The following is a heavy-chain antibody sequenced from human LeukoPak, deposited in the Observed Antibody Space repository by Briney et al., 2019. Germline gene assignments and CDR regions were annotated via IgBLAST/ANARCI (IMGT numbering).Heavy chain of an antibody. CDR3: SKDNTPRYYYDSSSVYDY. CDR2: ISWNSGDV. V-gene: IGHV3-9*01. Sequence: GGSLRLSCAASGFTFDGYAMHWVRQAPGKGLEWVSGISWNSGDVDYADAVKGRFTISRDNAKNSLYLQMNSLRAEDTALYYCSKDNTPRYYYDSSSVYDYWDQGALVTVSS. CDR1: GFTFDGYA. D-gene: IGHD3-22*01. J-gene: IGHJ4*02.